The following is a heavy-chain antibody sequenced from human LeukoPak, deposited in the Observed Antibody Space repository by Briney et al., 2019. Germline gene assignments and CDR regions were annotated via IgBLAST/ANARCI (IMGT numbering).Heavy chain of an antibody. J-gene: IGHJ3*02. CDR2: ISWNSGSI. Sequence: PGRSLRLSCAASGFTFDDYAIHWVRQAPGKGLEWVSGISWNSGSIGYADSVKGRFTISRDNAKNSLYLQMNSLRAEDTALYYCAKDSSFSSWYSGEGRDAFDIWGQGTMVTVSS. CDR3: AKDSSFSSWYSGEGRDAFDI. V-gene: IGHV3-9*01. CDR1: GFTFDDYA. D-gene: IGHD6-13*01.